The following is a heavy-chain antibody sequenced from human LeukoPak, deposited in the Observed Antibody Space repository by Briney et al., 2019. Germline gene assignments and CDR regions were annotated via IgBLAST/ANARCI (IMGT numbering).Heavy chain of an antibody. CDR2: IYYSGST. CDR3: ARAPSAARVAFDI. CDR1: GGSISSYY. Sequence: PSETLSLTCTAAGGSISSYYWSWIRQPPGKGLEWIGYIYYSGSTNYNPSLKSRVTISVDTSKNQFSLKLSSVTAADTAVYYCARAPSAARVAFDIWGQGTMVTVSS. V-gene: IGHV4-59*01. D-gene: IGHD2-15*01. J-gene: IGHJ3*02.